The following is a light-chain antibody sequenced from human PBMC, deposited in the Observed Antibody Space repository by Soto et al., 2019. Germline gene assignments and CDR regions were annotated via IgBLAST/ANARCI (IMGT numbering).Light chain of an antibody. CDR2: KAS. CDR3: QQYNGLSRT. Sequence: DIPMTQSPSTLSTSVGDNVTISCRASQPIDTWLAWYQQRPGKVPKLVIYKASNLQSGVPLRFSGSGSGTEFTLTISTLQPADFATYYCQQYNGLSRTFGQGTKV. J-gene: IGKJ1*01. CDR1: QPIDTW. V-gene: IGKV1-5*03.